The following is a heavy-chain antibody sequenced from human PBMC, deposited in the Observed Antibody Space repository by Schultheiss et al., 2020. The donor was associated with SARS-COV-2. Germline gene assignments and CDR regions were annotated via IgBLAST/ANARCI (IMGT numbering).Heavy chain of an antibody. CDR3: ARGRKLGELLYLY. J-gene: IGHJ4*02. Sequence: SETLSLTCTVSGGSISSGGYSWSWIRQPPGKGLEWIGYIYHSGSTNYNPSLKSRVTISVDTSKNQFSLKLSSVTAADTAVYYCARGRKLGELLYLYWGQGTLVTVSS. D-gene: IGHD3-10*01. V-gene: IGHV4-30-2*01. CDR1: GGSISSGGYS. CDR2: IYHSGST.